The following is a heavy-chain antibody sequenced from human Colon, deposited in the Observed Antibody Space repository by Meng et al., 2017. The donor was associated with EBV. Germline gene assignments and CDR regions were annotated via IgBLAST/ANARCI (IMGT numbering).Heavy chain of an antibody. CDR3: ARVSGRSFDP. V-gene: IGHV4-61*01. CDR2: IYYIGGT. Sequence: QVPLQEAGPGLVKPSEPLSLTCTFSGDSVATGRYYWSWIRQPPGKGLEWIAYIYYIGGTNYNPSLKSRLTISLDTSKNQFSLSLRSVTAADTAVYYCARVSGRSFDPWGQGTLVTVPS. J-gene: IGHJ5*02. D-gene: IGHD3-10*01. CDR1: GDSVATGRYY.